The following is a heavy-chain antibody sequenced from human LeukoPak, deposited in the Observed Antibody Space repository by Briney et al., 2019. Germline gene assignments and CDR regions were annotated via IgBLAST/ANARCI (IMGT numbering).Heavy chain of an antibody. Sequence: SETLSLTCTVSGDSISRYYWSWIRQPAGKGLEWIGRIYNGGIITYNPSLKSRVTMSIDTSNNQFSLRLRFVTAADTAVYYCASRRLRYFDWLLSPHDAFDIWGQGTMVTVSS. CDR2: IYNGGII. J-gene: IGHJ3*02. CDR3: ASRRLRYFDWLLSPHDAFDI. V-gene: IGHV4-4*07. D-gene: IGHD3-9*01. CDR1: GDSISRYY.